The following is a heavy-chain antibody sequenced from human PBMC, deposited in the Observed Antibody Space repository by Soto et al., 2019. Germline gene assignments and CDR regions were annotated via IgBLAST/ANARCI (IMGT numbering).Heavy chain of an antibody. CDR2: IYYSGST. V-gene: IGHV4-39*01. D-gene: IGHD1-26*01. CDR1: GVSIRGSRYY. Sequence: PSETLSLTCTVSGVSIRGSRYYWGWIRQPPGRGLEWIGNIYYSGSTYYTPALKSRVTLSVDTSKNQFSLNLNSVTAADTAVYYCARGGIPPSGYGIAYAMDVWGQGTTVTVSS. CDR3: ARGGIPPSGYGIAYAMDV. J-gene: IGHJ6*02.